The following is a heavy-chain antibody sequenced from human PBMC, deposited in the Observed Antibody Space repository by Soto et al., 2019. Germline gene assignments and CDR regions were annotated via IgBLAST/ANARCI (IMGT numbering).Heavy chain of an antibody. D-gene: IGHD3-10*01. V-gene: IGHV3-7*01. Sequence: PGGSLRLSCGASGFTFGSYWMSLVRQAPGKGLEWLATIKMDASEKKYLDSVKGRFTMSRDNANNSLYLRLNSLTAEDTSVYYSGSDSGYGWGVSVSHDLDSGCHGNLVTVSS. CDR1: GFTFGSYW. CDR2: IKMDASEK. J-gene: IGHJ5*01. CDR3: GSDSGYGWGVSVSHDLDS.